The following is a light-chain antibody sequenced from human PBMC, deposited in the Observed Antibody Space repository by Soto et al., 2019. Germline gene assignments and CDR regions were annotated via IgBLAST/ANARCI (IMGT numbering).Light chain of an antibody. CDR1: SSNIGAGYD. CDR3: QSYDSSLSGSV. CDR2: GNI. J-gene: IGLJ2*01. V-gene: IGLV1-40*01. Sequence: QSVLTQPPSVSRAPGQRVTISCTGSSSNIGAGYDVHWYQQLPGTAPKLLIYGNINRPSGVPDRFSGSKSGTSASLAITGLQAEDEADYYCQSYDSSLSGSVFGGGTKVTLL.